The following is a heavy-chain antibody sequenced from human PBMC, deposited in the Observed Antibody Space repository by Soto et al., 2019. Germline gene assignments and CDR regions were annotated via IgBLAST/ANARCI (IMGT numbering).Heavy chain of an antibody. Sequence: PSETLSLTCTVSGGSIGSSSYYWGWIRQPPGKGLEWIGSIYYSGSTYYNPSLKSRVTISVDTSKNQFSLKLSSVTAADTAVYYCARLFPRIMIFGVAPPHFDYWGQGTLVTVSS. CDR1: GGSIGSSSYY. V-gene: IGHV4-39*01. CDR2: IYYSGST. D-gene: IGHD3-3*01. CDR3: ARLFPRIMIFGVAPPHFDY. J-gene: IGHJ4*02.